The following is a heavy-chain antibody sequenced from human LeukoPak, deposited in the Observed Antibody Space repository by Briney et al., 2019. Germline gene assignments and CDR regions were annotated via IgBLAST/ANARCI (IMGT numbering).Heavy chain of an antibody. Sequence: SETLSLTCTVSDGSISSGSYYWSWIRQPAGKGLEWIGRIYTSGSTNYNPSLKSRVTISLDTPENHFSLKLSSVTAADTAVYYCARVTTGGYYNYWGQGTLVTVSS. CDR3: ARVTTGGYYNY. V-gene: IGHV4-61*02. CDR1: DGSISSGSYY. D-gene: IGHD3-22*01. CDR2: IYTSGST. J-gene: IGHJ4*02.